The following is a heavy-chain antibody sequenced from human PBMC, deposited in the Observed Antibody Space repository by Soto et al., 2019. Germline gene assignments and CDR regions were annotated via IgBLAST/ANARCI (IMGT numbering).Heavy chain of an antibody. J-gene: IGHJ6*02. CDR2: ISSSSSYI. Sequence: GGSLRLSCAASGFTFSSYSMNWVRQAPGKGLEWVSSISSSSSYIYYADSVKGRFTISRDNAKNSLYLQMNSLRAEDTAVYYCARVYSNYNGMDVWGQRTKVTVSS. CDR1: GFTFSSYS. D-gene: IGHD4-4*01. CDR3: ARVYSNYNGMDV. V-gene: IGHV3-21*01.